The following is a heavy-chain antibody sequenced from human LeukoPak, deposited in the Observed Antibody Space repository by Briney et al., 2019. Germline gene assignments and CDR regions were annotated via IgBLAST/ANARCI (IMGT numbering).Heavy chain of an antibody. D-gene: IGHD3-22*01. Sequence: PGGSLRLSCTTSGFTFGDYAMSWVRQAPGKGLEWVGFIRSKAYGGTTEYAASVKGRFTISRDDSKSIAYLQMNSLKTEDTAVYYCTRPPYYFDSSGYYLHFDYWGQGTLVTVSS. CDR3: TRPPYYFDSSGYYLHFDY. CDR1: GFTFGDYA. J-gene: IGHJ4*02. V-gene: IGHV3-49*04. CDR2: IRSKAYGGTT.